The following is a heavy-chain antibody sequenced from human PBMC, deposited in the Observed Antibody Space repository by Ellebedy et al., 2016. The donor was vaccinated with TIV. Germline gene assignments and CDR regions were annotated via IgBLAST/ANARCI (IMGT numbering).Heavy chain of an antibody. J-gene: IGHJ2*01. Sequence: PGGSLRLSCAASGFTFSTSAMHWVRQAPGKGLEWVAVISYDGSNKYYQESVKGRFTISRDNAKNTLYLQMNSLRAEDTAVYYCARDPDTGAGWYFDLWGRGTLVTVSS. CDR1: GFTFSTSA. CDR2: ISYDGSNK. D-gene: IGHD1-14*01. CDR3: ARDPDTGAGWYFDL. V-gene: IGHV3-30*04.